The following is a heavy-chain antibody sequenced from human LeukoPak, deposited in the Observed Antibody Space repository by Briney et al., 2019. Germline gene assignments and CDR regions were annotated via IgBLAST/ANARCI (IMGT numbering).Heavy chain of an antibody. CDR1: GDSISSYS. J-gene: IGHJ4*02. D-gene: IGHD6-19*01. CDR2: IFYSGSP. Sequence: PSETLSLTCTVSGDSISSYSWSWIRQPPGKGLEWIGYIFYSGSPNYNPSLKSRVTISVDTSKKQFSLKLCSVTAADTAVYYCARQGFGSGWYYYFDYWGQGTLVTVSS. CDR3: ARQGFGSGWYYYFDY. V-gene: IGHV4-59*08.